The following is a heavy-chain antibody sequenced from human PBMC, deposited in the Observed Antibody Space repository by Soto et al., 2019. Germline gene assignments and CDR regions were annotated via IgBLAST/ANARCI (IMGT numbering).Heavy chain of an antibody. D-gene: IGHD2-15*01. CDR1: GFTFSSYA. CDR3: AKSPIVVVVAATPYGMDV. Sequence: EVQLLESGGGLVQPGGSLRLSCAASGFTFSSYAMSWVRQAPGKGLEWVSAISGSGGSTYYADSVKGRFTISRDNSKKTMYLQMNRLRAEDTAVYYCAKSPIVVVVAATPYGMDVWGQGTTVTVSS. CDR2: ISGSGGST. J-gene: IGHJ6*02. V-gene: IGHV3-23*01.